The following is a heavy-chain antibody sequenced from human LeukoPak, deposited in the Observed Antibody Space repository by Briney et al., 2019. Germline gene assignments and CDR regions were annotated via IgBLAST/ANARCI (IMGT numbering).Heavy chain of an antibody. J-gene: IGHJ4*02. CDR3: ARAPSGSYYGGWNFDY. V-gene: IGHV3-53*01. Sequence: PGGSLRLSCAASGFTVSSNYTSWVRQAPGKGLEWVSVIYSGGSTYYADSVKGRFTISRDNSKNTLYLQMNSLRAEDTAVYYCARAPSGSYYGGWNFDYWGQGTLVTVSS. D-gene: IGHD1-26*01. CDR2: IYSGGST. CDR1: GFTVSSNY.